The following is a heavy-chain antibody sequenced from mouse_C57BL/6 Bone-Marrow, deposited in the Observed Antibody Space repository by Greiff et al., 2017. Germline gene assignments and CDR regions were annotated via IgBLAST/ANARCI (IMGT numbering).Heavy chain of an antibody. CDR2: IRSKSNNYAT. V-gene: IGHV10-1*01. CDR1: GFSFNTYA. CDR3: VRHEGTEGYFDV. Sequence: EVKVVESGGGLVQPKGSLKLSCAASGFSFNTYAMNWVRQAPGKGLEWVARIRSKSNNYATYYADSVKDRFTISRDDSESMLYLQMNNLKTEDTAMYYCVRHEGTEGYFDVWGTGTTVTVSS. J-gene: IGHJ1*03. D-gene: IGHD2-14*01.